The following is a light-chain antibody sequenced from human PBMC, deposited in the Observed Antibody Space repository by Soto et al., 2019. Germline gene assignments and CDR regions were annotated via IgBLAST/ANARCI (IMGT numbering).Light chain of an antibody. CDR2: DAS. Sequence: EIVLTQSPATLSLSPGERATLSCGASQSVSTNYLAWYQQKPDQAPRLLIYDASNRATGIPARFSGSGSGTDFTLTISSLEPEDFAVYYCQQRSNWPWTFGQGTKVDIK. V-gene: IGKV3D-20*02. CDR1: QSVSTNY. CDR3: QQRSNWPWT. J-gene: IGKJ1*01.